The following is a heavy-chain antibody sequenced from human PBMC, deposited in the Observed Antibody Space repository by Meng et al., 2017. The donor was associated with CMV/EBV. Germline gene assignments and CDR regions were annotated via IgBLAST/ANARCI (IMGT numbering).Heavy chain of an antibody. V-gene: IGHV1-46*01. J-gene: IGHJ4*02. CDR1: GYTFTSYY. D-gene: IGHD6-13*01. CDR3: ALAEYSSSLFDY. Sequence: QVQWLQSGAEVKKPGASVKFSCKAYGYTFTSYYMHWVRQAPGQGLEWMGIINPSGGSTSYAQKFQGRVTMTRDTSTSTVYMELSSLRSEDTAVYYCALAEYSSSLFDYWGQGTLVTVSS. CDR2: INPSGGST.